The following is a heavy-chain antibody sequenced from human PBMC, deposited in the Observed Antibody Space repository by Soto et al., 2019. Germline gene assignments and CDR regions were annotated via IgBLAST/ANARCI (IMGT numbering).Heavy chain of an antibody. CDR3: ASDRAGEAPYYYYGMDV. Sequence: ASVKVSCKASGYTFTSYGISWVRQAPGQGLEWMGWISAYNGNTNYAQKLQGRVTMTTDTSTSTAYMELRSLRSDDTAVYYCASDRAGEAPYYYYGMDVWGQGTTVTVSS. J-gene: IGHJ6*02. CDR1: GYTFTSYG. CDR2: ISAYNGNT. V-gene: IGHV1-18*04. D-gene: IGHD6-19*01.